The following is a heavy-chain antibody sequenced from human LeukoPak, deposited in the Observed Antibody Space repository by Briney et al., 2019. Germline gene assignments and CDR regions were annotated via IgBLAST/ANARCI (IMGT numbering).Heavy chain of an antibody. Sequence: GGSLRLSCAASGFTFSSYSMNWVRQAPGKGREWVSSISSSSSYIYYADSVKGRFTISRDNAKNSLYLQMNSLRAEDTALYYCASVDYYGSGNYYNDVDYWGQGTLVTVSS. V-gene: IGHV3-21*01. CDR2: ISSSSSYI. CDR3: ASVDYYGSGNYYNDVDY. CDR1: GFTFSSYS. D-gene: IGHD3-10*01. J-gene: IGHJ4*02.